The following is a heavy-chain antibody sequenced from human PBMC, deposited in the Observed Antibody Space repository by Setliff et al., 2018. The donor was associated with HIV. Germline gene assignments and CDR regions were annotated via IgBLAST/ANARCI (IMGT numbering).Heavy chain of an antibody. Sequence: SETLSLTCAVYGGSFSGYYWSWIRQPPGKGLEWIGEINHSRSTNYNPSLKSRVTISVDTSKNQFSLKLSPVTAADTAVYYCARGRALGVWGQGTMVTVSS. V-gene: IGHV4-34*01. J-gene: IGHJ3*01. CDR3: ARGRALGV. CDR1: GGSFSGYY. D-gene: IGHD3-3*02. CDR2: INHSRST.